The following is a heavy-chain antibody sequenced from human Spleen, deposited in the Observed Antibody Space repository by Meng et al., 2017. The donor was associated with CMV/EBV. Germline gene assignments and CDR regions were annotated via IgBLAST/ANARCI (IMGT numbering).Heavy chain of an antibody. V-gene: IGHV4-34*01. Sequence: GSLRLSCAVYGGSFSGYYWSWIRQPPGKGLEWIGEISHSGSTNYNPSLKSRVTISVDTSKNQFSLKLSSVTAADTAVYYCARARIAARPRYFDYWGQGTLVTVSS. CDR3: ARARIAARPRYFDY. CDR2: ISHSGST. J-gene: IGHJ4*02. D-gene: IGHD6-6*01. CDR1: GGSFSGYY.